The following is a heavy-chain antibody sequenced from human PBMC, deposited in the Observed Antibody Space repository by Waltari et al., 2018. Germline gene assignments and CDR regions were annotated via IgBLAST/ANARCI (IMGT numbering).Heavy chain of an antibody. CDR2: INHSGST. CDR3: ARYNLGQWLVVRDAFDI. D-gene: IGHD6-19*01. CDR1: GGSFSGYY. J-gene: IGHJ3*02. Sequence: QVQLQQWGAGLLKPSETLSLTCAVYGGSFSGYYWSWIRQPPGKGLEWIGEINHSGSTNYNPALKSRVTISVDTSKNQFSLKLSSVTAADTAVYYCARYNLGQWLVVRDAFDIWGQGTMVTVSS. V-gene: IGHV4-34*01.